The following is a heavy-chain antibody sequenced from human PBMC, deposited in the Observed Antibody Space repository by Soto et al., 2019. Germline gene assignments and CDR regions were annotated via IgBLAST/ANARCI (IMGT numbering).Heavy chain of an antibody. Sequence: PGGSLRLSCAASGFPFSRYAMHWVRQAPGKGLEWVAVISYDGSNKYYADSVKGRFTISRDDSKNTLSLQMNSLRGGDTALYYCARARGYSYATPDYWGQGTLVTVSS. CDR1: GFPFSRYA. V-gene: IGHV3-30-3*01. CDR3: ARARGYSYATPDY. CDR2: ISYDGSNK. J-gene: IGHJ4*02. D-gene: IGHD5-18*01.